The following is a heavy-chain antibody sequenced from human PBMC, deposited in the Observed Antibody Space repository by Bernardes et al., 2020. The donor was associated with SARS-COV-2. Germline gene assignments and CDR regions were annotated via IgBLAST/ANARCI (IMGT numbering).Heavy chain of an antibody. V-gene: IGHV3-21*01. CDR2: IGGSGSSK. J-gene: IGHJ4*02. CDR1: GFTFSAYS. CDR3: ARGSGNYYFDY. D-gene: IGHD6-19*01. Sequence: GGSLRLSCVASGFTFSAYSMNWVRQTPGKGLEWVASIGGSGSSKYYADPQSGRFTISRDNAKNTLYLQMTSLTADDTALYYCARGSGNYYFDYWGRGTLITVSS.